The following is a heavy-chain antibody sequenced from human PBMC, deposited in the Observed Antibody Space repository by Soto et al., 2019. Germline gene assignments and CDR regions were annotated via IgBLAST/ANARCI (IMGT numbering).Heavy chain of an antibody. CDR2: IYYSGST. CDR3: ARWPQLEPRFDY. Sequence: SETLSLTCTVSGGSISSGGYYWSWIRQHPGKGLEWIAYIYYSGSTYYNPSLKSRVTISVDTSKNQFSLKLSSVTAADTAVYYCARWPQLEPRFDYWGQGTLVTVSS. CDR1: GGSISSGGYY. J-gene: IGHJ4*02. V-gene: IGHV4-31*03. D-gene: IGHD1-1*01.